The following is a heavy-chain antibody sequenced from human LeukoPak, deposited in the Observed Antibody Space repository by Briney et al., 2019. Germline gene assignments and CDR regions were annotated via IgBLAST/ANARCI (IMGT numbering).Heavy chain of an antibody. D-gene: IGHD3-10*01. J-gene: IGHJ6*02. CDR3: AADWASSGFYYYGMDV. CDR2: IVVGNGDT. CDR1: GFTFTNSA. V-gene: IGHV1-58*02. Sequence: SVKVSCKASGFTFTNSATQWVRQARGQRLEWIGWIVVGNGDTNYAQKFQERVTITRDMSSSTAYMELSSLRSEDTAVYYCAADWASSGFYYYGMDVWGQGTTVTVSS.